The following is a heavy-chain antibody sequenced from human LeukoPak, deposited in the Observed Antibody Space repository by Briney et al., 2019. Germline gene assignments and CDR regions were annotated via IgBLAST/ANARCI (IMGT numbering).Heavy chain of an antibody. D-gene: IGHD4-17*01. J-gene: IGHJ6*02. CDR2: IRGNGART. CDR1: GFTLSNYA. CDR3: AKHQQIYGDSLMDV. V-gene: IGHV3-23*01. Sequence: PGGSLRVSCAAAGFTLSNYAMSWVRQAPGKGLEWVSSIRGNGARTDYADSVKGRFTISRDNSKNTLYLQMNSLRAEDTAVYYCAKHQQIYGDSLMDVWGQGTTVTVSS.